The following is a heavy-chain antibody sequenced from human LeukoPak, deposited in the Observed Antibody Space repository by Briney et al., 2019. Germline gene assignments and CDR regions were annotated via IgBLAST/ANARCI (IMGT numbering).Heavy chain of an antibody. Sequence: PGGPLEPSCPFPGFTFRGFAMHWSRRAPARGLGGLPVISYDGTNKYYADSVKGRFTISRDNSKNTLYLQMNSLRAEDTAVYYCAKDLNYDFWSGLGNWGQGTLVTVSS. CDR1: GFTFRGFA. CDR2: ISYDGTNK. CDR3: AKDLNYDFWSGLGN. D-gene: IGHD3-3*01. V-gene: IGHV3-30*18. J-gene: IGHJ4*02.